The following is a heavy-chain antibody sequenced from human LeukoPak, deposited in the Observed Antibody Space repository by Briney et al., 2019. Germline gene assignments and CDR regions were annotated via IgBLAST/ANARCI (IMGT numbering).Heavy chain of an antibody. V-gene: IGHV1-2*02. CDR3: AREARTTYYYASSGYRVFDY. J-gene: IGHJ4*02. Sequence: ASVKVSCKASGYTFTGYYMHWVRQAPGQGLEWMGWINPNSGGTNYAQKFQGRVTMTRDTSISTAYMELSRLRPEDTAVYYCAREARTTYYYASSGYRVFDYWRQGTLATVSS. D-gene: IGHD3-22*01. CDR2: INPNSGGT. CDR1: GYTFTGYY.